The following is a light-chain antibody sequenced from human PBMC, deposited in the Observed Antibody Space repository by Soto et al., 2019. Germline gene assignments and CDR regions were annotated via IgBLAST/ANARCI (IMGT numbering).Light chain of an antibody. V-gene: IGKV1-39*01. CDR1: QTISTY. J-gene: IGKJ1*01. CDR2: DAS. Sequence: DIQMTQSPSSLSASVGDRVTITCRSSQTISTYLNWYQQKPGKAPRLLIYDASSLLSGVPSRFSGSGSGTDFTLTIASLQPEDFATYSCQQSYNSPQTFGRGTKVDIK. CDR3: QQSYNSPQT.